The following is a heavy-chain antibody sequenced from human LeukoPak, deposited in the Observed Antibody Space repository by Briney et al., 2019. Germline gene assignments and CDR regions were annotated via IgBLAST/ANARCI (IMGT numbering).Heavy chain of an antibody. CDR2: VYASGST. CDR3: ARQSSGNWFDP. CDR1: GASISSYY. J-gene: IGHJ5*02. V-gene: IGHV4-4*09. Sequence: PSETLSLTCTVSGASISSYYWSWIRQSPGKGLECIGYVYASGSTNYNPSLKSRVAMSIDTSKNQFSLKLGSVTAADTAVYYCARQSSGNWFDPWGQGTPVTVSS.